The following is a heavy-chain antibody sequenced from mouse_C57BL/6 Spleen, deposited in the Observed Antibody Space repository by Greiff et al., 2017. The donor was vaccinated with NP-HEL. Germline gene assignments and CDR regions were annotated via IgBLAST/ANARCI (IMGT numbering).Heavy chain of an antibody. V-gene: IGHV10-3*01. CDR3: VRGYGSSYRWYFDV. CDR1: GFTFNTYA. CDR2: IRSKSSNYAT. J-gene: IGHJ1*03. Sequence: EVKLVESGGGLVQPKGSLKLSCAASGFTFNTYAMHWVRQAPGKGLEWVARIRSKSSNYATYYADSVKDRFTISRDDSQSMLYLQMNNLKTEDTAMYYGVRGYGSSYRWYFDVWGTGTTVTVSS. D-gene: IGHD1-1*01.